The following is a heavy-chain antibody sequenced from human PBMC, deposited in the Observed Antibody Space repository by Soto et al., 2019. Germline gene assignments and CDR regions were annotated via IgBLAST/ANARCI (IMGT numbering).Heavy chain of an antibody. D-gene: IGHD3-10*01. Sequence: QVQLQESGPGLVKPSQTLSLTCTVSLGSISSGGYYWSWIRQHPGKGLEWIGYIYYSGSTYYNPSLKSRVTISVDTSKKQCSLKLCSVTAADTAVYYCARGGWGVFDYWGQGTLVTVSS. CDR1: LGSISSGGYY. V-gene: IGHV4-31*03. CDR3: ARGGWGVFDY. J-gene: IGHJ4*02. CDR2: IYYSGST.